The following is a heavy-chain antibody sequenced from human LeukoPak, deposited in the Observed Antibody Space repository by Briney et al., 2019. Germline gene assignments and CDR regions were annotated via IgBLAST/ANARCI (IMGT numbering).Heavy chain of an antibody. Sequence: GGSLRLSCAASGFTFNNYAMNWVRQAPGKGLEWVAYFAGSDTTTYYADSVKGRFIISRDNARNSLYLQMNSLRAEDTALYYCTTLGYHLDSWGQGTLVTVSS. V-gene: IGHV3-48*03. CDR2: FAGSDTTT. CDR3: TTLGYHLDS. J-gene: IGHJ4*02. CDR1: GFTFNNYA. D-gene: IGHD3-22*01.